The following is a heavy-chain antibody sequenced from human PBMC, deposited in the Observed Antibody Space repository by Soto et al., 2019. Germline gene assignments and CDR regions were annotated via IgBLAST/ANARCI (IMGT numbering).Heavy chain of an antibody. J-gene: IGHJ3*02. CDR1: GGTFSSYT. Sequence: QVQLVQSGAEVKKPGSSVKVSCKASGGTFSSYTIGWVRQAPGQGLEWMGRIIPILGIANYAQKFQGRVTITADKSTSTAYMELSSLRSEDTAVYYCARGKLLGYCSGGSCPEDAFDIWGHGTMVTVSS. V-gene: IGHV1-69*02. CDR3: ARGKLLGYCSGGSCPEDAFDI. D-gene: IGHD2-15*01. CDR2: IIPILGIA.